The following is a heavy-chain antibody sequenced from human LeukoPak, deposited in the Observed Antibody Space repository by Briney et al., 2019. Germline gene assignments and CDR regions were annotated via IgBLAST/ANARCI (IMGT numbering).Heavy chain of an antibody. Sequence: SETLSLTCTVSGGSISSSSYYWGWIRQPPGKGLEWIGSIYYSGSTYYNPSLKSRVTISVDTSKNQFSLKLSSVTAADTAVYYCARESRRGSYGHSGWSHDAFDIWGQGTTVTVSS. V-gene: IGHV4-39*02. CDR1: GGSISSSSYY. D-gene: IGHD1-26*01. CDR3: ARESRRGSYGHSGWSHDAFDI. J-gene: IGHJ3*02. CDR2: IYYSGST.